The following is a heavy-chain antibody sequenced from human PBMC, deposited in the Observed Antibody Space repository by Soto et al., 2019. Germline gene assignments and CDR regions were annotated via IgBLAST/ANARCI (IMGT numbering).Heavy chain of an antibody. CDR2: IKHSGSS. Sequence: SETRSRTRGVDAGRLSHYYWNWIRQSSGKGLEWIGKIKHSGSSNYNPSLRGRVSISVDMSKNQFSLRLSSVTAADTAVYYCARGGSSDWQVALDIWGQGTMVTVSS. CDR1: AGRLSHYY. CDR3: ARGGSSDWQVALDI. D-gene: IGHD6-19*01. V-gene: IGHV4-34*01. J-gene: IGHJ3*02.